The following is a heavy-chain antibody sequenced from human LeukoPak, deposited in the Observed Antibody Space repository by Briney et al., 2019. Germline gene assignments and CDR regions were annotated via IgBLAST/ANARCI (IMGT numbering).Heavy chain of an antibody. CDR1: GGSISGYY. V-gene: IGHV4-4*07. D-gene: IGHD1-7*01. Sequence: KPSETLSLTCSVSGGSISGYYWTWIRQPAGKGLEWIGRVYTSGSTHYNPSLKTRLTMSVDASKNQFSLKLSSVTAADTAVYYCARLITGTTKAFDIWGQGTMVTVSS. CDR2: VYTSGST. J-gene: IGHJ3*02. CDR3: ARLITGTTKAFDI.